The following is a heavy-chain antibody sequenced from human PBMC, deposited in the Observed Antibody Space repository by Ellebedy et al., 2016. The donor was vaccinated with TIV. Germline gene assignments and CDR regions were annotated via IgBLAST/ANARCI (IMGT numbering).Heavy chain of an antibody. V-gene: IGHV3-66*01. J-gene: IGHJ5*02. CDR3: ARDPGGGGEYGDNWFDP. D-gene: IGHD4-17*01. CDR1: GFTVSSHF. Sequence: GGSLRLSCAASGFTVSSHFMNWVRQTPGQGLEWVAVIYTGGGTNYTHSVEGRFTISRDDSKNTVYLQMNSLRGEDTAVYFCARDPGGGGEYGDNWFDPWGRGTVVTVSS. CDR2: IYTGGGT.